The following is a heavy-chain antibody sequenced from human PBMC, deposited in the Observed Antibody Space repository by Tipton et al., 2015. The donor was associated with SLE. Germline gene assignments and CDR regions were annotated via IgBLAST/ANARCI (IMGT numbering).Heavy chain of an antibody. Sequence: TLSLTCSVSSGSISNSDYYWGWIRQPPGKGLEWIGSIYYTGITWYNPSLKSRVLVSLDSSKNQFSLKLTSVTAADTAVYYCAGLFGGSRAGDVWGRGILVAVSS. CDR3: AGLFGGSRAGDV. J-gene: IGHJ2*01. CDR1: SGSISNSDYY. D-gene: IGHD2-15*01. V-gene: IGHV4-39*07. CDR2: IYYTGIT.